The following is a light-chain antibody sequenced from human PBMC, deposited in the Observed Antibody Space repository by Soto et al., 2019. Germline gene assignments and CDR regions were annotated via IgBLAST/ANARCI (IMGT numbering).Light chain of an antibody. V-gene: IGKV2-28*01. J-gene: IGKJ4*01. CDR3: LQALQYALT. CDR2: LGS. Sequence: DIVMTQSPLSLPVTPGEPASISCRSSQSLLHSNGYNYLDWYLQKPGQSPQLLIYLGSNRASGVHDRFSGSGAGTDVTLKISRVEAEDVGVYYCLQALQYALTFGGGTKVEIK. CDR1: QSLLHSNGYNY.